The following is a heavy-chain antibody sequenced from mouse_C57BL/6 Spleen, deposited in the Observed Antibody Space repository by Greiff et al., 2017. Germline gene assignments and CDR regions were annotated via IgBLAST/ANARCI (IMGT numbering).Heavy chain of an antibody. D-gene: IGHD1-1*01. J-gene: IGHJ4*01. CDR3: ARQPITTVVATDAMDY. CDR2: ISNLAYSI. CDR1: GFTFSDYG. Sequence: EVHLVESGGGLVQPGGSLKLSCAASGFTFSDYGMAWVRQAPRKGPEWVAFISNLAYSIYYADTVTGRFTISRENAKNTLYLEMSSLRSEDTAMYYCARQPITTVVATDAMDYWGQGTSVTVSS. V-gene: IGHV5-15*01.